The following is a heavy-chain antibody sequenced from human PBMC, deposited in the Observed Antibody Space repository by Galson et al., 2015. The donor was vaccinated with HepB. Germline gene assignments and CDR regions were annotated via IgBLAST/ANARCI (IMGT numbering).Heavy chain of an antibody. CDR1: GGTFNTYA. J-gene: IGHJ4*02. Sequence: SVKVSCKASGGTFNTYAINWVRQAPGQGLEWMGRIIPIVGISNYAQKFQGRLTINADTSTSTAYMELSSLKSDDTAVYYCATDRSDSSWHREMSDWGQGTLVTVSS. CDR2: IIPIVGIS. D-gene: IGHD6-13*01. CDR3: ATDRSDSSWHREMSD. V-gene: IGHV1-69*04.